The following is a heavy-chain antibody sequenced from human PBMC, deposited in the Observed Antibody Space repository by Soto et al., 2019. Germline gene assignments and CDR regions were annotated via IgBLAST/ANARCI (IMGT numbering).Heavy chain of an antibody. D-gene: IGHD2-2*01. J-gene: IGHJ6*02. V-gene: IGHV4-30-4*01. CDR1: GGSISSGDYY. CDR2: IYYSGST. CDR3: ARDRIVVVPAAIPGLYYYYYGMDV. Sequence: PSETLSLTCTVSGGSISSGDYYWSWIRQPPGKGLEWIGYIYYSGSTYYNPSLKSRVTISVDTSKNQFSLKLSSVTAADTAVYYCARDRIVVVPAAIPGLYYYYYGMDVWGQGTTVTVS.